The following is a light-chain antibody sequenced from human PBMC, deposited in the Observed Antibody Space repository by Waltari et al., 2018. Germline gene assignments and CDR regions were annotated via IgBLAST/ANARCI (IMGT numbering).Light chain of an antibody. CDR1: SSNIGAGYD. CDR3: QSYDGSLSGAV. Sequence: QSVLTQPPSVSGAPGQRVTISCTESSSNIGAGYDVHWYQQLPGTAPKLLTYHNNNGPSGVPDRFSGSKSGTSASLAITGLQAEDEADYYCQSYDGSLSGAVFGGGTQLTVL. CDR2: HNN. J-gene: IGLJ7*01. V-gene: IGLV1-40*01.